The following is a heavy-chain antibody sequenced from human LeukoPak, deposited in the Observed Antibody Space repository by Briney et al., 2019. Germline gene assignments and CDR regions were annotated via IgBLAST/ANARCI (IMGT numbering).Heavy chain of an antibody. D-gene: IGHD1-1*01. J-gene: IGHJ4*02. CDR3: AKGRYLDY. Sequence: GGSLRLSCAASEFTFNSYAMHWVRQAPGKGLEWVAFIRYDGSYKYYADSVKGRFTISRDNSQNTLYLQLNSLRAEDTAVYYCAKGRYLDYWGQGTLVTVSS. CDR2: IRYDGSYK. V-gene: IGHV3-30*02. CDR1: EFTFNSYA.